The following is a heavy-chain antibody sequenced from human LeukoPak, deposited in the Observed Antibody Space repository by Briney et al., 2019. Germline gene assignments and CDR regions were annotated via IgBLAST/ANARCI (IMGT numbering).Heavy chain of an antibody. D-gene: IGHD3-16*02. Sequence: ASVKVSCKASGYTFTGYGISWVRQAPGQGLEWMGWISAYNGNTNYAQKLQGRVTMTTDTSTSTAYMELRSLRSDDTAVYYCAREWGYVWGSYRSIYFDYWGQGTLVTVSS. CDR3: AREWGYVWGSYRSIYFDY. V-gene: IGHV1-18*01. CDR1: GYTFTGYG. J-gene: IGHJ4*02. CDR2: ISAYNGNT.